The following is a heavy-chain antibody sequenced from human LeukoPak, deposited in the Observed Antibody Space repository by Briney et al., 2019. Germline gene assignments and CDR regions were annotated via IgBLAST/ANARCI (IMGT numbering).Heavy chain of an antibody. D-gene: IGHD6-19*01. J-gene: IGHJ4*02. Sequence: GGSLRLSCAASGFTFSRHPMHWVRQAPGKGLEWVAVIVYDGSEKYYKESVKGRFTISRDNSKDTLYLQMDSLRPEDTAVYYCAKDPRTGAVSGIFYFDYWGQGTLLTVSS. CDR1: GFTFSRHP. CDR2: IVYDGSEK. V-gene: IGHV3-30*04. CDR3: AKDPRTGAVSGIFYFDY.